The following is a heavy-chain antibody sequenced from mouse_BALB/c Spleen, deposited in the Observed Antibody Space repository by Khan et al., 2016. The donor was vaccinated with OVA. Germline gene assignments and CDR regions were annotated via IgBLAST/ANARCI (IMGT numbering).Heavy chain of an antibody. V-gene: IGHV1-7*01. CDR2: INPTSGYT. J-gene: IGHJ2*01. Sequence: QVRLQQSGAALAKPGASVKMSCKASGYTFSTYWMHWVKQRPGQGLEWIGYINPTSGYTDYNEKFKDKATLSADKSSSTAYMQLSRLTSEDSAVYYCTRDRIDYWGQGTTRTVSS. CDR1: GYTFSTYW. CDR3: TRDRIDY.